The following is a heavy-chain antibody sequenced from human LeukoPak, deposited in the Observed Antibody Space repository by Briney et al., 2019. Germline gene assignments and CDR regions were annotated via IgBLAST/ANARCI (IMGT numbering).Heavy chain of an antibody. Sequence: PGGSLRLSCAASGFTFKSYGMHWVRKAPAKGLGRVAVIWFDGNNKYYEDSVKGRFTTSRDNSNNTLYLQMNSLGAEATAVYYCVKDLGHSSGWYPLGYWGQGTLVTVSS. CDR2: IWFDGNNK. V-gene: IGHV3-33*06. J-gene: IGHJ4*02. CDR3: VKDLGHSSGWYPLGY. CDR1: GFTFKSYG. D-gene: IGHD6-19*01.